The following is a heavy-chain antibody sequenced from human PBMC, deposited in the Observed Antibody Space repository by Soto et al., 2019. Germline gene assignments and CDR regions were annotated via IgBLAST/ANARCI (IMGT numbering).Heavy chain of an antibody. CDR2: IIPIFGTA. V-gene: IGHV1-69*13. J-gene: IGHJ5*02. D-gene: IGHD6-6*01. CDR3: AKDLTRQLAYWLDP. CDR1: GGTFSSYA. Sequence: SVKVSCKASGGTFSSYAISWVRQAPGQGLEWMGGIIPIFGTANYAQKFQGRVTITADESTSTAYLTLTSLTSDDTALYYCAKDLTRQLAYWLDPWGQGTQVTVSS.